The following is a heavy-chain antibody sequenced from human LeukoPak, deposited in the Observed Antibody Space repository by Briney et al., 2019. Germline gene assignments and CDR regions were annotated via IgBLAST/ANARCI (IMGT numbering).Heavy chain of an antibody. V-gene: IGHV3-33*01. CDR3: ARGGKFYYDSSGYSEDF. Sequence: PGRSLRLSCAASGFTFSSYGMHWVRQAPGKGLEWVAVIWYDGSNKYYADSVKGRFTISRDNSKNTLYLQMNSLRAEDTAVYYCARGGKFYYDSSGYSEDFWGRGTLVTVSS. D-gene: IGHD3-22*01. CDR1: GFTFSSYG. J-gene: IGHJ4*02. CDR2: IWYDGSNK.